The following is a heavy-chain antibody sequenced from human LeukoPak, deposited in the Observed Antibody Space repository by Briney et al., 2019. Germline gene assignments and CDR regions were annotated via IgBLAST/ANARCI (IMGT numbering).Heavy chain of an antibody. J-gene: IGHJ4*02. CDR3: ARRPFGADY. D-gene: IGHD3-10*01. V-gene: IGHV3-7*01. CDR2: IKDDGTEK. CDR1: GFTFSNYW. Sequence: PGGSLRLSCAASGFTFSNYWMGWVRQPPGKGLQWVANIKDDGTEKYYVDSVKGRFTISRDNAKKSVYLQMNSLRVEDTAVYYCARRPFGADYWGQGTLVTVSS.